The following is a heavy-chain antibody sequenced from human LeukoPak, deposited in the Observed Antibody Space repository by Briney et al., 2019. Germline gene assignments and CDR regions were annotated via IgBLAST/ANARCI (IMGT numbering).Heavy chain of an antibody. CDR3: ARDNSVGDNAWWFDP. D-gene: IGHD1-26*01. V-gene: IGHV1-46*01. CDR1: GYTFTSYY. J-gene: IGHJ5*02. CDR2: INPTGGST. Sequence: ASVKVSCKASGYTFTSYYMHWVRQAPGQGLEWMGLINPTGGSTGYAQKFQGRVTMTRDMSTSTDYMELSSPRSEDTAIYYCARDNSVGDNAWWFDPWGQGTLVTVSS.